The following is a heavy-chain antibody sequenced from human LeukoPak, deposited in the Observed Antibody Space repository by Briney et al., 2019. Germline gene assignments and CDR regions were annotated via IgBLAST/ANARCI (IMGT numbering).Heavy chain of an antibody. CDR2: IFPVFGTP. CDR3: ATKRGYGDWFDP. D-gene: IGHD4-17*01. CDR1: GGTFNNFA. J-gene: IGHJ5*02. Sequence: SVKVSCKASGGTFNNFAICWVRQAPGQGLEWMGGIFPVFGTPTYAQKFQGRVTITADESTSTAYMELSSLRSEDTAVYYCATKRGYGDWFDPWGQGTLVTVSS. V-gene: IGHV1-69*13.